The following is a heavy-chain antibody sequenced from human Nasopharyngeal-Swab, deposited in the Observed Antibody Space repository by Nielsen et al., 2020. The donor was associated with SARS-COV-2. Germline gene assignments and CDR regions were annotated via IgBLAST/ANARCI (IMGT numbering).Heavy chain of an antibody. CDR2: ITSGNYV. D-gene: IGHD5-12*01. V-gene: IGHV3-69-1*01. CDR3: ARERGGGYGDD. J-gene: IGHJ4*02. Sequence: GGSLRLSCAVSGRSISGTDWWSWVRQAPGKGLQWISYITSGNYVQYADSVRGRFTISRDNAKNSLYLQMNSLTAEDTAVYYCARERGGGYGDDWGQGTLVTVSS. CDR1: GRSISGTD.